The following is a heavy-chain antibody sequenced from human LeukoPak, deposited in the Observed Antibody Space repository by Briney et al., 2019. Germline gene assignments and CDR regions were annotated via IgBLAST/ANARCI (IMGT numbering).Heavy chain of an antibody. CDR2: IVVGSGNT. D-gene: IGHD3-16*01. V-gene: IGHV1-58*02. CDR1: GFTFSSST. CDR3: AADLPGGAMFDP. Sequence: SVKVSCKASGFTFSSSTIQWVRQARGQRLEWMGWIVVGSGNTNYAQNFQERVTITRDMSTSTAYMEVSSLSSEDTAVYYCAADLPGGAMFDPWGQGTLVTVSS. J-gene: IGHJ5*02.